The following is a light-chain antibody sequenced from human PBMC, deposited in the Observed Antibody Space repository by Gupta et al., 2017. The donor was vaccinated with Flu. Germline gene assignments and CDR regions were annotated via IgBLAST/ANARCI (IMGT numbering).Light chain of an antibody. CDR2: LGS. V-gene: IGKV2-28*01. CDR3: MQALHTPPT. CDR1: QSLLYSNGYNY. J-gene: IGKJ1*01. Sequence: EIVVTQSPLSLSVTPGGPASISCRSSQSLLYSNGYNYLDWYVQKPGQPPQLLIYLGSNRASGVPDRFSGSGSGTTFTLKITRVEAEDVGIYYCMQALHTPPTFGQGTKVEVK.